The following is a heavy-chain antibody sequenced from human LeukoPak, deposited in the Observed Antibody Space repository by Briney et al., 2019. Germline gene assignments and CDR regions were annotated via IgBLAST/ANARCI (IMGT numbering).Heavy chain of an antibody. Sequence: PSQTLSLTCTASGCSISSGDYYWSWIPQPPGKGLEWIGYIYYSGSTYYNPSLKGRVVISIDRSKNQFSLNLSSVTAADTAVYYCARGPPTPYCSSTSCYSDYWGQGTLVTVSS. J-gene: IGHJ4*02. D-gene: IGHD2-2*02. V-gene: IGHV4-30-4*01. CDR1: GCSISSGDYY. CDR3: ARGPPTPYCSSTSCYSDY. CDR2: IYYSGST.